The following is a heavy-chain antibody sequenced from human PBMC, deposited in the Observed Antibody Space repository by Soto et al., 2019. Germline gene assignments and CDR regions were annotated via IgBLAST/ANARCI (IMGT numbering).Heavy chain of an antibody. CDR1: GGTFSSYA. V-gene: IGHV1-69*12. J-gene: IGHJ6*02. Sequence: QVQLVQSGAEVKKPGSSVKVSCKASGGTFSSYAISWVRQAPGQGLEWMGGIIPIFGTANYAQKFQGRVTIPADESTSTAYMELSSLRSEDTAVYYCARDAIAAAGNYYYYGMDVWGQGTTVTVSS. CDR2: IIPIFGTA. D-gene: IGHD6-13*01. CDR3: ARDAIAAAGNYYYYGMDV.